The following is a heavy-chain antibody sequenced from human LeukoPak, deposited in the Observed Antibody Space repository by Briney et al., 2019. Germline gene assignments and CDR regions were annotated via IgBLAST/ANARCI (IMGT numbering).Heavy chain of an antibody. J-gene: IGHJ4*02. Sequence: GGSLRLSCAASGFTFSSYNMNWVRQAPGKGLEWVSSTSSSSNYIYYADSAKGRFTISRDNAKNSLYLQMNSLRAEDTAVYYCARDQAGIAAAGNVDYWGQGTLVTVSS. V-gene: IGHV3-21*01. CDR1: GFTFSSYN. CDR3: ARDQAGIAAAGNVDY. D-gene: IGHD6-13*01. CDR2: TSSSSNYI.